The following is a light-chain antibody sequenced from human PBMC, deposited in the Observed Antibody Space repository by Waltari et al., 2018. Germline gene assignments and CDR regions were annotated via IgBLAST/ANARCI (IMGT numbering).Light chain of an antibody. V-gene: IGLV2-14*03. CDR1: SSDVGGYKY. J-gene: IGLJ2*01. CDR3: NSYTSSSILEVV. CDR2: DVS. Sequence: QSALTQPASVSGSPGQSITISCTGTSSDVGGYKYVSWYQQHPGKAPKLMIYDVSNRPSGVVNRFSGSKSGNTASLTISGLQAEDEADYYCNSYTSSSILEVVFGGGTKLTVL.